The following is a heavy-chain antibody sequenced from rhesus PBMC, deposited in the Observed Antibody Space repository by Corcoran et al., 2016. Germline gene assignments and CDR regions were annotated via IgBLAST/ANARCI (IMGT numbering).Heavy chain of an antibody. J-gene: IGHJ6*01. CDR2: ISIAGDT. Sequence: VEQLVESGGGLVKPGGSLSLSGAASEFILSRYDIHWFRQAPGKGLEWVSAISIAGDTYYPDSMKGRFTISRDSARNSLYLQMNSLTAGDTAVYYCVRARETYYGLDFWGQGVVVTVSS. CDR3: VRARETYYGLDF. V-gene: IGHV3-132*01. CDR1: EFILSRYD.